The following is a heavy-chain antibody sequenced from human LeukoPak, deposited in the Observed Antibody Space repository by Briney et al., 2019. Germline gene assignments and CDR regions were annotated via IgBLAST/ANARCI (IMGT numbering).Heavy chain of an antibody. D-gene: IGHD3/OR15-3a*01. J-gene: IGHJ4*02. CDR3: ARQTGSGLFILP. V-gene: IGHV4-59*04. CDR1: GGSISSYY. Sequence: PSETLSLTCTVSGGSISSYYWSWIRQPPGKELEWIGYIYYSGNTYYNASLKSQVSISIDTSKNQFSLRLTSVTAADTAVYYCARQTGSGLFILPGGQGTLVTVSS. CDR2: IYYSGNT.